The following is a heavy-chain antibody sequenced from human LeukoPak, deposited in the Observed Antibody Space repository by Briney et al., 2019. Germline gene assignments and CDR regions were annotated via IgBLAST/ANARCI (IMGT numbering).Heavy chain of an antibody. Sequence: GGSLRLSCAASGFTFSSYWMNWVRQAPGKGLEWVSAISGSGGSTYYADSVKGRFTISRDNSKNTLYLQMNSLRAEDTAVYYCAKASSSRLYYFDYWGQGTLVTVSS. CDR2: ISGSGGST. V-gene: IGHV3-23*01. J-gene: IGHJ4*02. CDR3: AKASSSRLYYFDY. CDR1: GFTFSSYW.